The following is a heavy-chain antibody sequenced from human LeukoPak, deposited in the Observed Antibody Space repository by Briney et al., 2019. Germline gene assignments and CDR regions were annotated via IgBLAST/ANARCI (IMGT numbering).Heavy chain of an antibody. CDR3: ARDQYYYDSSGYLRFDY. V-gene: IGHV4-61*02. D-gene: IGHD3-22*01. Sequence: SQTLSLTCTVSGGSISSGSYYWSWIRQSAGKGLEWIGRIYTSGSTNYNPSLKSRVTMSVDTSKNQFSLKLSSVTAADTAVYYCARDQYYYDSSGYLRFDYWGQGTLVTVSS. CDR1: GGSISSGSYY. CDR2: IYTSGST. J-gene: IGHJ4*02.